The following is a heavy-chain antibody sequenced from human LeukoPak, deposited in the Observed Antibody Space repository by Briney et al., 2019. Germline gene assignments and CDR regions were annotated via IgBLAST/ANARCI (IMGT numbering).Heavy chain of an antibody. Sequence: SETLSLTCGVSGGSISNANWWSWVRQPPGQGLEWIGEISLTGLTNYNPSLESRVSVSLDKSKNQLSLNLTSVAAADTAVYYCSRENGAFSPFGYWGQGTLVTVPS. CDR2: ISLTGLT. CDR3: SRENGAFSPFGY. CDR1: GGSISNANW. D-gene: IGHD2-8*01. J-gene: IGHJ4*02. V-gene: IGHV4-4*02.